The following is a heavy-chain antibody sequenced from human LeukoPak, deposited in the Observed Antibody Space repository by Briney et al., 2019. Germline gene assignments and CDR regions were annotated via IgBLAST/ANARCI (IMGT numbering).Heavy chain of an antibody. CDR3: ARGRYSSGWYAAFDI. D-gene: IGHD6-19*01. J-gene: IGHJ3*02. Sequence: PSETLSLTCAVYGGSFSGYYWSWIRQPPGKGLEWIGEINHNGSTNYNPSLKSRVTISVDTSKNQFSLKLSSVTAADTAVYYCARGRYSSGWYAAFDIWGQGTMVTVSS. CDR1: GGSFSGYY. V-gene: IGHV4-34*01. CDR2: INHNGST.